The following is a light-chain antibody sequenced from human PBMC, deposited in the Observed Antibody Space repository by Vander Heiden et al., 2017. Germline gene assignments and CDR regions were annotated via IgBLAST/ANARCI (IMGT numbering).Light chain of an antibody. CDR3: QSADSSGTYRV. J-gene: IGLJ3*02. Sequence: SYELTQSPSVSASPGQTARITCSGDALPKQYAYWYQQKPGQAPVLVIYKDSERPSGIPERFSASSSGTTVTLTISGVQAEDEADYYCQSADSSGTYRVFGGGTELTVL. CDR2: KDS. CDR1: ALPKQY. V-gene: IGLV3-25*03.